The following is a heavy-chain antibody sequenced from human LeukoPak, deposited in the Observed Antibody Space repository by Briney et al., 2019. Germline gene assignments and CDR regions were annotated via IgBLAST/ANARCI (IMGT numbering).Heavy chain of an antibody. CDR3: ARGQYYYDSSGYYRFDY. Sequence: PSETLSLTCTVSGGSISSSSYYWGWIRQPPGKGLEWIGSIYYSGSTNYNPSLKSRVTMSVDTSKNQFSLKLSSVTAADTAVYYCARGQYYYDSSGYYRFDYWGQGTLVTVSS. CDR2: IYYSGST. J-gene: IGHJ4*02. D-gene: IGHD3-22*01. V-gene: IGHV4-61*05. CDR1: GGSISSSSYY.